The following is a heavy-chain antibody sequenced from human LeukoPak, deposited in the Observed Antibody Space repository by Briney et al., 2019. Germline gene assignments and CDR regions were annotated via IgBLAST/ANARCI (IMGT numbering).Heavy chain of an antibody. CDR1: GGSISSYY. CDR3: ARGRLHYGGEGGALDY. CDR2: IYTSGST. J-gene: IGHJ4*02. D-gene: IGHD4-23*01. Sequence: PSETLSLTCTVSGGSISSYYWSWIRQPAGKGLEWIGRIYTSGSTNYNPSLKSRATMSVDTSKNQFSLKLSSVTAADTAVYCCARGRLHYGGEGGALDYWGQGTLVTVSS. V-gene: IGHV4-4*07.